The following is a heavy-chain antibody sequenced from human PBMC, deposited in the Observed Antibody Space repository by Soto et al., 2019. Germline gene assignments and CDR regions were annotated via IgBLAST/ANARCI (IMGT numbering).Heavy chain of an antibody. V-gene: IGHV4-4*07. CDR1: GGSFRGYF. CDR2: IYSSGNT. Sequence: SETLSLTCAVSGGSFRGYFWSWIRQPAGKGLEWIGRIYSSGNTKYNPSLQSRVTMSLDTSNNQFSLRLTSVTAADTAVYYCARGQRFSDWFDPWGQGTLVTVSS. CDR3: ARGQRFSDWFDP. J-gene: IGHJ5*02. D-gene: IGHD3-3*01.